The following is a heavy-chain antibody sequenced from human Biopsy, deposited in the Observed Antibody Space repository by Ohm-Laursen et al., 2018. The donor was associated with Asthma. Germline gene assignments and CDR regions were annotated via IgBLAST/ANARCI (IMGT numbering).Heavy chain of an antibody. Sequence: SVKVSCKTSGDSFSNYAISWVRQAPGQGLEWMGGIIPIFGTSNYAQKFQGRVTFTADESTSSAYMELSSLRSEDSAVYYCAREVLTVDYGYYYFAMDVWGQGTTVTVSS. CDR3: AREVLTVDYGYYYFAMDV. V-gene: IGHV1-69*13. CDR1: GDSFSNYA. CDR2: IIPIFGTS. D-gene: IGHD4-17*01. J-gene: IGHJ6*02.